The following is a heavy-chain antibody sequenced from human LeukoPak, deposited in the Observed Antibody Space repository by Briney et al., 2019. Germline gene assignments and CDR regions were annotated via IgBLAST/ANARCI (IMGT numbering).Heavy chain of an antibody. CDR3: ARTYYDSSAYEYYFDY. V-gene: IGHV4-59*08. J-gene: IGHJ4*02. CDR2: IYYSGST. D-gene: IGHD3-22*01. CDR1: GGSISRYY. Sequence: SETLSLTCTVSGGSISRYYWSWIRQPPGGGLEWIGYIYYSGSTNYNPSLKSRVSISIDTSKNQFSLKLRSVTAADTAVYYCARTYYDSSAYEYYFDYWGQGTTVTVPS.